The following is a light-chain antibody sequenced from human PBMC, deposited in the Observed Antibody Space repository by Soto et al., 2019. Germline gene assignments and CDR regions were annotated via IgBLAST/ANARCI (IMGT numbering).Light chain of an antibody. J-gene: IGKJ3*01. V-gene: IGKV3-15*01. CDR3: QQYGRSPKNT. CDR1: QSVYSN. CDR2: GAS. Sequence: EIVMTQSPATLSVSPGERATVSCRASQSVYSNLAWYQQKPGQAPRFLIYGASTRATGIPARFSGSGSGTEFTLTISSLQSEDFAVYYCQQYGRSPKNTFGPGTKVDIK.